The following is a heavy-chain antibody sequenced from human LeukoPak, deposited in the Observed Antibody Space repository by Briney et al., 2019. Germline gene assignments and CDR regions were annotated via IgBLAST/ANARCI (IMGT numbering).Heavy chain of an antibody. CDR2: INSGGSGT. V-gene: IGHV3-74*01. Sequence: SGGSLRLSCAASGFSFSSYSMHWVRQTPGKGLVWVSRINSGGSGTRYADSVKGRFTISRDNTKNTLYLQMHSLRAEDTAVYYCATSLGPLPEYWGQGTLVTVSS. CDR3: ATSLGPLPEY. D-gene: IGHD7-27*01. J-gene: IGHJ4*02. CDR1: GFSFSSYS.